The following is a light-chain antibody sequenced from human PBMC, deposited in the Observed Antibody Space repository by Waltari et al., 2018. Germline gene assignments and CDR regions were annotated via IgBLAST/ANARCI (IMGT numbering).Light chain of an antibody. CDR2: AAS. V-gene: IGKV1-9*01. CDR3: QQLSIYPYT. Sequence: QLTQSPSSLSASVGDRVTIPSRASQGISSNLAWYQQKPGKAPELLIFAASTLQSGVPSRFSGSGSGTDFTLTISSLQPEDFATYYCQQLSIYPYTFGQGTKLEIE. J-gene: IGKJ2*01. CDR1: QGISSN.